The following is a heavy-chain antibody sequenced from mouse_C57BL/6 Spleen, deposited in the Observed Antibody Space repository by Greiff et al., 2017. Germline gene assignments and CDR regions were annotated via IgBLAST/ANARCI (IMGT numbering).Heavy chain of an antibody. V-gene: IGHV1-80*01. D-gene: IGHD2-4*01. CDR1: GYAFSGYW. J-gene: IGHJ3*01. CDR2: IYPGDGDT. Sequence: VQLQQSGAELVKPGASVKISCKASGYAFSGYWMNWVKPRPGKGLEWIGQIYPGDGDTNYNGKFKGKATLTADKSSSTAYMQLSSLTSEDSAVYFSARPDYDLSWFAYWGQGTLVTVSA. CDR3: ARPDYDLSWFAY.